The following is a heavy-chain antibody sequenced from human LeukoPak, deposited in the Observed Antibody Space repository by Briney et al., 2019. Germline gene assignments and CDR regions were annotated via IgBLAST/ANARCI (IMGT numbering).Heavy chain of an antibody. V-gene: IGHV3-21*06. CDR2: ISSTSSYI. CDR3: ARGALGAAFDI. Sequence: GGSLRLSCAASGFTFSNYAMSWVRQAPGKGLEWVSSISSTSSYIYYADSMKGRFTISRDNAKNSLYLQMNSLRAEDTALYYCARGALGAAFDIWGQGTMVTVSS. J-gene: IGHJ3*02. D-gene: IGHD3-16*01. CDR1: GFTFSNYA.